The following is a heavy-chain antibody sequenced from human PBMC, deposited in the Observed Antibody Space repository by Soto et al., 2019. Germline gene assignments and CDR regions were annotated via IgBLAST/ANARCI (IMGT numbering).Heavy chain of an antibody. Sequence: ASVKVSCKASRYSFTTYALHWVRQAPGQRLEWMGWINAGNGDTKYSEKFQGRVTITRDTSTNTAYMELSSLRSEDTSVYYCARDPGTGAALRAYHFDYWGQGTLVTVSS. CDR1: RYSFTTYA. D-gene: IGHD1-1*01. CDR3: ARDPGTGAALRAYHFDY. V-gene: IGHV1-3*01. J-gene: IGHJ4*02. CDR2: INAGNGDT.